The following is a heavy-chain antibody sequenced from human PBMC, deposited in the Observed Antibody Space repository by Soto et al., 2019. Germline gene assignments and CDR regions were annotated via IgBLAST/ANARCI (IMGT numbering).Heavy chain of an antibody. CDR1: GGTFSSYA. CDR3: AHIVVVVAATRANWFDP. V-gene: IGHV1-69*06. J-gene: IGHJ5*02. D-gene: IGHD2-15*01. CDR2: IIPIFGTA. Sequence: QVQLVQSGAEVKKPGSSVKVSCKASGGTFSSYAISWVRQAPGQGLEWMGGIIPIFGTANYAQKFQGRVTITADKSTSTAYMELSSLISEDTAVYYCAHIVVVVAATRANWFDPWGQGTLVTVSS.